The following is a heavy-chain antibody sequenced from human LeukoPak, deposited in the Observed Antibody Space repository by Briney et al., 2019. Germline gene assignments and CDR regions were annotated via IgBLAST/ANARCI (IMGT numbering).Heavy chain of an antibody. V-gene: IGHV3-64*01. Sequence: GGSLRLSRAPSGFTSRRYAMHWVRQAPGKGLEYVSAISSNGGSTYYANSVKGRFTISRDNSKNALYLQMGSLRAEDMAVYYCARGWDYGDYLYYFDCWGQGTLVTVSS. CDR1: GFTSRRYA. CDR3: ARGWDYGDYLYYFDC. J-gene: IGHJ4*02. CDR2: ISSNGGST. D-gene: IGHD4-17*01.